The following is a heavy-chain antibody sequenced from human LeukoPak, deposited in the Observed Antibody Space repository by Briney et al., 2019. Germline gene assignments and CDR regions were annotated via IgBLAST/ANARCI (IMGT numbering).Heavy chain of an antibody. D-gene: IGHD1-26*01. CDR3: GRGLRYSESYVVEY. CDR2: IYYTAGS. J-gene: IGHJ4*02. V-gene: IGHV4-30-4*08. Sequence: SETLSLTCTVSGGSVTADNYFWSWTRQPPGEGLEWIGYIYYTAGSYYNPSLKSRVTMSIDASTNQFSLKLNSVTAADTAVYHCGRGLRYSESYVVEYWGLGTLVTVSS. CDR1: GGSVTADNYF.